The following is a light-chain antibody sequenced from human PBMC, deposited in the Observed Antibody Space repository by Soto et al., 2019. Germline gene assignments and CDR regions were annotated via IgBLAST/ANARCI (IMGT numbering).Light chain of an antibody. CDR3: MQGSHWPYT. Sequence: DVVVTQSPLSLPVTLGQPASISCRSSQSLLHSDGNTYLHWFQQRPGQSPRRLIYHVSIRDSGVPDRFCGSGEVTDCTLEISRVVAEDVGVYYCMQGSHWPYTFGPGTIVEIK. CDR2: HVS. V-gene: IGKV2-30*02. J-gene: IGKJ3*01. CDR1: QSLLHSDGNTY.